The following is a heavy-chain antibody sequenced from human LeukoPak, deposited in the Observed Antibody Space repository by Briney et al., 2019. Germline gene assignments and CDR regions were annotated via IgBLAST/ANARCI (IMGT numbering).Heavy chain of an antibody. CDR2: IYPDDSDT. CDR1: GYSFTNYW. CDR3: ARGPHKYYYDSSGYYRSYYFDY. V-gene: IGHV5-51*01. Sequence: GESLKISCKGSGYSFTNYWIAWVRQMPGKGLEWMAIIYPDDSDTRYSPSFQGQVTISADKSISTAYLQWSSLKASDTAMYYCARGPHKYYYDSSGYYRSYYFDYWGQGTLVTVSS. J-gene: IGHJ4*02. D-gene: IGHD3-22*01.